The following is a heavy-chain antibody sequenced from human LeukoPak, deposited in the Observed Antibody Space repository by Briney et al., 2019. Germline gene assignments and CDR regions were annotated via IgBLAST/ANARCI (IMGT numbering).Heavy chain of an antibody. J-gene: IGHJ5*01. Sequence: ASVKVSCKAFGYTFTSNYMHWVRQAPGQGPEWMGVISPSGDSTTYAQKFQGRVTLTRDMSTSTDYLELSSLRSEDTAVYYCARDNSVRDEAWWFNSWGQGTLVTVSS. CDR2: ISPSGDST. CDR1: GYTFTSNY. CDR3: ARDNSVRDEAWWFNS. D-gene: IGHD5-24*01. V-gene: IGHV1-46*01.